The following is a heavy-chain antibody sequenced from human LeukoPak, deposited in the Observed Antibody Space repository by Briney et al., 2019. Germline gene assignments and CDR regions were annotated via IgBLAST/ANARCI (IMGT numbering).Heavy chain of an antibody. Sequence: PSETLSLTCTVSGGSISSGGYYWSWIRQHPGKGLEWIGYIYYSGSTYYNPSLKSRVTISVDTSKNQFSLKLSSVTAADTAVYYCAREAPILAYGMDVWGQGTTVTASS. D-gene: IGHD2-21*01. J-gene: IGHJ6*02. CDR2: IYYSGST. CDR1: GGSISSGGYY. CDR3: AREAPILAYGMDV. V-gene: IGHV4-31*03.